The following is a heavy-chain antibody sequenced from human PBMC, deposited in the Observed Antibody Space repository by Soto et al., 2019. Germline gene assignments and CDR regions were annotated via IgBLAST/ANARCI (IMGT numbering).Heavy chain of an antibody. CDR2: ISAYNGDT. J-gene: IGHJ3*02. Sequence: LQAPGQGLEWMGWISAYNGDTNYAQKLQGRVTMTTDTSTSTAYMELRSLRSDDTAVYYCARDTPDDAFDIWGQGTLVTVS. CDR3: ARDTPDDAFDI. V-gene: IGHV1-18*01.